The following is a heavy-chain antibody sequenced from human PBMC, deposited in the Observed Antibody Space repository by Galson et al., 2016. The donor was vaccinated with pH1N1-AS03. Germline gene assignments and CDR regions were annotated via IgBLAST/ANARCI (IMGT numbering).Heavy chain of an antibody. Sequence: SETLSLTCDVSGGSVSSNTWWSWVRQPPGKGLEWIGEIHHRGTISYNPSLKSRVIISIDKSKNHFSLNLSPVTAADTAVYYCASHGDYFAGRDYWGQGTLVTVSS. J-gene: IGHJ4*02. D-gene: IGHD4-17*01. CDR2: IHHRGTI. CDR1: GGSVSSNTW. CDR3: ASHGDYFAGRDY. V-gene: IGHV4-4*02.